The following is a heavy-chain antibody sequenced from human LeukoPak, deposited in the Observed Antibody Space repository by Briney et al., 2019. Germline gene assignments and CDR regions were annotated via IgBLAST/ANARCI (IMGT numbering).Heavy chain of an antibody. CDR3: ARIPYGYSGYEYYFDY. V-gene: IGHV1-18*01. J-gene: IGHJ4*02. CDR1: GYSFTNYG. CDR2: ISGYNGNT. D-gene: IGHD5-12*01. Sequence: ASVKVSCKTSGYSFTNYGIGWVRQAPGQGPEWIGWISGYNGNTHYAQTFQGRVTMTTDTSMTTAYLELRSLRPDDTAVYYCARIPYGYSGYEYYFDYWGQGTLVTASS.